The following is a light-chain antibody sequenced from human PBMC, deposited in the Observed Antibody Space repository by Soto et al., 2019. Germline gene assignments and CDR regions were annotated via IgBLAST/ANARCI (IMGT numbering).Light chain of an antibody. J-gene: IGKJ5*01. V-gene: IGKV3-11*01. Sequence: DIVLTQSPATLSLSPGERAILSCRASQSVAGSLAWYQQKPGQAPRLLIYDISTRAAAIPARFSGSGSGTDFTLTVSSLEPEDFALYYCQQRSNRITFGQGTRLEIK. CDR2: DIS. CDR3: QQRSNRIT. CDR1: QSVAGS.